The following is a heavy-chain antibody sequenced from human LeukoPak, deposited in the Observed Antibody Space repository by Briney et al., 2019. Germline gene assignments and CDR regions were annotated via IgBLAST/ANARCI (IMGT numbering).Heavy chain of an antibody. CDR2: VNPYGGYT. J-gene: IGHJ4*02. Sequence: ASVKVSCKASGYTFTRYTFTNYYMHWVRQAPGQGLEWMGLVNPYGGYTNYAQKFQGRVTMTGDTSTSTVYMELSSLTSEDTAVYYCARPSGTAYEGGFDYWGQGTLVSVSS. CDR3: ARPSGTAYEGGFDY. D-gene: IGHD1-1*01. V-gene: IGHV1-46*01. CDR1: GYTFTRYTFTNYY.